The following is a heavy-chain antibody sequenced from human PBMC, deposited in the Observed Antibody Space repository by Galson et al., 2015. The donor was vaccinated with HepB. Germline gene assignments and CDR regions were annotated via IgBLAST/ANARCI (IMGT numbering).Heavy chain of an antibody. CDR3: ARETVILNWSLDL. CDR1: GCTFSRNG. CDR2: IWYDGGNP. Sequence: SLRLSCEASGCTFSRNGMHWVRQAPGKGLEWVGCIWYDGGNPHYADSVKGRVTISRDNSKNTLYLQMNSLRVEDTAVYYCARETVILNWSLDLWGRGTLVTVSS. J-gene: IGHJ2*01. D-gene: IGHD2-21*01. V-gene: IGHV3-33*01.